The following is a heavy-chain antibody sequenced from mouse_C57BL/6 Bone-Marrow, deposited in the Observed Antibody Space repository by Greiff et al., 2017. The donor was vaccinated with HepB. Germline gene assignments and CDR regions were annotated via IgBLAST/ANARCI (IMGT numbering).Heavy chain of an antibody. CDR1: GFTFSDYG. J-gene: IGHJ4*01. CDR2: ISNLAYSI. V-gene: IGHV5-15*01. Sequence: EVMLVESGGGLVQPGGSLKLSCAASGFTFSDYGMAWVRQAPRKGPEWVAFISNLAYSIYYADTVTGRFTISRENAKNTLYLEMSSLRSEDTAMYYCARHGLGPYYYAMDYWGQGTSVTVSS. D-gene: IGHD4-1*01. CDR3: ARHGLGPYYYAMDY.